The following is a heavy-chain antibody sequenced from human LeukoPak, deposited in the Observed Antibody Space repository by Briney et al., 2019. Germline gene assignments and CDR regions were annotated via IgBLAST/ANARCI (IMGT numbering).Heavy chain of an antibody. V-gene: IGHV4-59*01. CDR3: AGDTVGYDS. CDR2: ILYSGST. CDR1: GASISSYY. J-gene: IGHJ4*02. Sequence: SETLSLTCTVSGASISSYYWNWIRQPPGKGLEWIGSILYSGSTNYNPSLKSRVSISIDTSKKQFALKLSSVTAADTAVYYCAGDTVGYDSWGQGTLVTVPS. D-gene: IGHD4-23*01.